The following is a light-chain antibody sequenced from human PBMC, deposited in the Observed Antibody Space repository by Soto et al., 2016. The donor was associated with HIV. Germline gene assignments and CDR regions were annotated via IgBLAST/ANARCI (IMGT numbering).Light chain of an antibody. CDR1: ALPKQY. J-gene: IGLJ3*02. CDR3: TISRQQWYLVGW. V-gene: IGLV3-25*03. Sequence: SYELTQPPSVSVSPGQTARITCSGDALPKQYAYWYQQKPGQAPVLVIYKDSERPSGIPERFSGSSSGTTVTLTISGVQAEDEADYYCTISRQQWYLVGWFGGGTKLDRP. CDR2: KDS.